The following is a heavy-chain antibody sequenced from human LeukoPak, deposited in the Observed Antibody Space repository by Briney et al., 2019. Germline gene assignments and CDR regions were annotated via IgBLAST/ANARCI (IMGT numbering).Heavy chain of an antibody. CDR2: ISAYNGNT. Sequence: ASVKVSCEASGYTFTSYGISWVRQAPGQGLEWMGWISAYNGNTNYAQKLQGRVTMTTDTSTSTAYMELRSLRSDDTAVYYCASAIIRVGADYFDYWGQGTLVTVSS. V-gene: IGHV1-18*01. CDR3: ASAIIRVGADYFDY. J-gene: IGHJ4*02. CDR1: GYTFTSYG. D-gene: IGHD1-26*01.